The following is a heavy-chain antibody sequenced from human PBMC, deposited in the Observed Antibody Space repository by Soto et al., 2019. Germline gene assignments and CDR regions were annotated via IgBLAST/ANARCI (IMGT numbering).Heavy chain of an antibody. Sequence: QVQLQESGPGLVKPSETLSLTCAVSGDSISTYYCMWIRQPPGKGLESIGYLYYGRSANYNPALKSRVTLSVDTSTNQCSLTLSSMTAADTAVYYCALRSMAVVPEYWGQGTLVTVSS. J-gene: IGHJ4*02. V-gene: IGHV4-59*01. D-gene: IGHD3-3*02. CDR1: GDSISTYY. CDR3: ALRSMAVVPEY. CDR2: LYYGRSA.